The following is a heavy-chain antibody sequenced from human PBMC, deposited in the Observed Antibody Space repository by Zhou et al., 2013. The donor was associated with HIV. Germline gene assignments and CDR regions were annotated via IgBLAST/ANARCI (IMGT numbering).Heavy chain of an antibody. CDR2: IIPIFGTA. CDR1: GGTFSNYA. CDR3: ARDEMATPLGYYYMDV. J-gene: IGHJ6*03. D-gene: IGHD5-12*01. Sequence: QVQLVQSGAEVKKPGSSVKVSCKASGGTFSNYAISWVRQAPGQGLEWMGGIIPIFGTANYAQKFQDRLTITTDEYTSTTYMELSSLRFDDTAIYYCARDEMATPLGYYYMDVWGKGTTVTVSS. V-gene: IGHV1-69*05.